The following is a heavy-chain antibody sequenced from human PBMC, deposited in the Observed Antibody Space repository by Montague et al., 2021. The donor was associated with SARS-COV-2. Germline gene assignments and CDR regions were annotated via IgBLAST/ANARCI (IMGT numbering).Heavy chain of an antibody. J-gene: IGHJ4*02. CDR3: VRDVGTGWGTFDS. Sequence: SESLSLTCIVSGVSVTSGNYYWSWIRQTPGKGLEWIGYFYYTGSTESNPSLKSRVTVSGDTSKNQFSLKLTSVTAADTAVYFCVRDVGTGWGTFDSWGQGILVTVSS. D-gene: IGHD6-19*01. V-gene: IGHV4-61*01. CDR2: FYYTGST. CDR1: GVSVTSGNYY.